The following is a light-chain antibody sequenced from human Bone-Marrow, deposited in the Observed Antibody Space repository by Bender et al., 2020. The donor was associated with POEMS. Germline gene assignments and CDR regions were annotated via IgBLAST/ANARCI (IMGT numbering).Light chain of an antibody. CDR3: SSYSSSTTLVV. CDR2: SNN. V-gene: IGLV1-44*01. J-gene: IGLJ1*01. Sequence: QSVLTQPPSASGTPGQRVTISCSGGSSYIGSKTVTWYRQLPGAAPRLLIFSNNQRPSGVPDRFSGSKSGTSASLAISGLHSGDEAHYFCSSYSSSTTLVVFGAGTEVTVL. CDR1: SSYIGSKT.